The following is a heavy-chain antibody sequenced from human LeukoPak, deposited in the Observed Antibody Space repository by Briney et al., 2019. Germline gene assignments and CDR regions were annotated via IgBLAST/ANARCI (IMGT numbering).Heavy chain of an antibody. J-gene: IGHJ4*02. CDR1: GFTFSTYN. Sequence: GGSLRLSCAASGFTFSTYNMHWVRQAPGKGLEWVAFIRYDGSDDDYTDSVKGRFTISRDNSKNTLYLQTNSLRAEDTAVYYCAKDGGKYNFDYWGQGTLVTVSS. D-gene: IGHD4-23*01. V-gene: IGHV3-30*02. CDR2: IRYDGSDD. CDR3: AKDGGKYNFDY.